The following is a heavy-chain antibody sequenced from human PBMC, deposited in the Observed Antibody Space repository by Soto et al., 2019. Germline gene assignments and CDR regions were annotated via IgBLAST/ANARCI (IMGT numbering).Heavy chain of an antibody. Sequence: PGGSLRLSCASSVFTFSSYAMHCVRHSPGKGLEWVAVISYDGSNKYYADSVKGRFTISRDNSKNTLYLQMNSLRAEDTAVYYCARDPSSVVRHHYFDYWGQGTLVTVSS. CDR3: ARDPSSVVRHHYFDY. CDR1: VFTFSSYA. J-gene: IGHJ4*02. V-gene: IGHV3-30-3*01. D-gene: IGHD3-10*01. CDR2: ISYDGSNK.